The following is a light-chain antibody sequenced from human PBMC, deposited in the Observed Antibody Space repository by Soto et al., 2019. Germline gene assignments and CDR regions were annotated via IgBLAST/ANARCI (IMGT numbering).Light chain of an antibody. J-gene: IGLJ3*02. CDR1: SGINVGTYR. CDR2: YKSDSDK. V-gene: IGLV5-45*01. CDR3: MIWHSSAWV. Sequence: QPVLTQPASLSASPGASASLTCTLRSGINVGTYRIYWYQQKPGSPPQYLLRYKSDSDKQQGSGVPSRFSGPKDAAANAGILLVSGLQSEDEADYYCMIWHSSAWVFGGGTKVTVL.